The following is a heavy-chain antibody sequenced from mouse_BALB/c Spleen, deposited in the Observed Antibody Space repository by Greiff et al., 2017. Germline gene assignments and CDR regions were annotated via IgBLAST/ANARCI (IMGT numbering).Heavy chain of an antibody. Sequence: VQLKESGGGLVQPGGSRKLSCAASGFTFSSFGMHWVRQAPEKGLEWVAYISSGSSTIYYADTVKGRFTISRDNPKNTLFLQMTSLRSEDPAVCYCAREAAMDYWGQGTTVTVSS. CDR2: ISSGSSTI. V-gene: IGHV5-17*02. J-gene: IGHJ4*01. CDR3: AREAAMDY. CDR1: GFTFSSFG.